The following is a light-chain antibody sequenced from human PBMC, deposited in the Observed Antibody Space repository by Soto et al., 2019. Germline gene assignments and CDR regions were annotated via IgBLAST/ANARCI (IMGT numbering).Light chain of an antibody. CDR1: PISSN. CDR2: GAS. Sequence: VVTQSPASLSVSPGDRVTISCRAGPISSNLAWHQQRPGQAPRLLIYGASVRATGVPARFSGSGSGTEFTLTINSLQSEDYAVYFWQQYNNWPYTFGQGTKVEI. CDR3: QQYNNWPYT. V-gene: IGKV3-15*01. J-gene: IGKJ2*01.